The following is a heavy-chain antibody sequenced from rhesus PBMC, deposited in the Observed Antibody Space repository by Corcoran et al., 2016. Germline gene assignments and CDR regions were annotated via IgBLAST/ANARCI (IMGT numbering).Heavy chain of an antibody. CDR1: GFSFGDFA. D-gene: IGHD2-15*01. CDR3: TTLRNPKSLNPPVDY. CDR2: ISYTGKTV. J-gene: IGHJ4*01. V-gene: IGHV3-183*02. Sequence: EVQLVESGEGLVQPGGSLRLSCQAAGFSFGDFALHWFRQAPGKGLEWVSSISYTGKTVYYADSVKGRFTVSRDNAKNSLSLQMSSLKAEDTAVYYCTTLRNPKSLNPPVDYWGQGVLVTVSS.